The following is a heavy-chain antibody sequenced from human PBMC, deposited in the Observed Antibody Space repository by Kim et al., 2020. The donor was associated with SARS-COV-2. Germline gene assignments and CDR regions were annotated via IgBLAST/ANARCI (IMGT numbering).Heavy chain of an antibody. Sequence: NYAPKFQGRVTITADKSTSTAYMELSSLRSEDTAVYYCARGSGSYGALDYWGQGTLVTVSS. D-gene: IGHD1-26*01. J-gene: IGHJ4*02. V-gene: IGHV1-69*04. CDR3: ARGSGSYGALDY.